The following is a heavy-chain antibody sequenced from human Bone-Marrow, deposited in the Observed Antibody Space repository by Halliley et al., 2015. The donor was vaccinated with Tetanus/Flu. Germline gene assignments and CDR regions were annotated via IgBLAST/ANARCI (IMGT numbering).Heavy chain of an antibody. CDR2: IYPDDSDT. CDR1: GYGFNTYW. Sequence: MQLVQSGAEVKKPGESLKISCKCSGYGFNTYWIGWVRQMPGKGLECMGIIYPDDSDTRYSQSFQDRVTMSVDRSTNTAYLQWSSRKASDTAIYYCARRHDWGLDYWGQGTLVTVSS. J-gene: IGHJ4*02. CDR3: ARRHDWGLDY. D-gene: IGHD7-27*01. V-gene: IGHV5-51*01.